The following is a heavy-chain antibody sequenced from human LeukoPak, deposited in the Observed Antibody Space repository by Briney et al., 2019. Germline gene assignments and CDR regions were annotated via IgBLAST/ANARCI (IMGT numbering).Heavy chain of an antibody. CDR2: IIVPGGDT. Sequence: GSLRLSCPASGFSFNSYAMNWVRQAPGKGLEWVASIIVPGGDTYHAGSVRGRFTISRDNSKNTLYLQMSHLRVEDTALYYCAKAAAERCASIKCYPFDSWGQGTLVAVSS. CDR3: AKAAAERCASIKCYPFDS. D-gene: IGHD1-1*01. V-gene: IGHV3-23*01. J-gene: IGHJ4*02. CDR1: GFSFNSYA.